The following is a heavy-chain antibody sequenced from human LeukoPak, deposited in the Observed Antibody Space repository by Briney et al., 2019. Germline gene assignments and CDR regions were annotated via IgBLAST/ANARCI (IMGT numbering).Heavy chain of an antibody. CDR3: AELGITMIGGV. Sequence: GGSLRLSCAASGFTFSSYAMSWVRQAPGQGLEWVSVISGSGGSTYYADSVKGRFTIARDNSKNTLYLQMNSLRAKDTAVYYCAELGITMIGGVWGKGTTVTISS. V-gene: IGHV3-23*01. CDR1: GFTFSSYA. CDR2: ISGSGGST. D-gene: IGHD3-10*02. J-gene: IGHJ6*04.